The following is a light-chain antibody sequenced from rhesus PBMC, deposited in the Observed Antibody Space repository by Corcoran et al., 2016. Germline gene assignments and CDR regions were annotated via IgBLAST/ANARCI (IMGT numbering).Light chain of an antibody. J-gene: IGKJ2*01. CDR1: QSVRSN. CDR2: DAA. V-gene: IGKV3-10*01. Sequence: QVILTQSPATLSLSPGERATPSCRASQSVRSNLAWYQQKPGQAPRLLIYDAASRATGIPDRFSGSGSGTDFPLTISRLEPEDVGVYHSYQPSCGFSFGQGTKVEMK. CDR3: YQPSCGFS.